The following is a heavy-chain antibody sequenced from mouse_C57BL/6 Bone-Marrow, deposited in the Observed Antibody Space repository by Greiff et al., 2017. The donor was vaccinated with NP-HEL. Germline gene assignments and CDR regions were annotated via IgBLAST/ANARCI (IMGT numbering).Heavy chain of an antibody. CDR1: GYSITSGYY. Sequence: EVQRVESGPGLVKPSQSLSLTCSVTGYSITSGYYWNWIRQFPGNKLEWMGYISYDGSNNYNPSLKNRISITRDTSKNQFFLKLNSVTTEDTATYYCARGGYYYGSSYEVYFDYWGQGTTLTVSS. CDR3: ARGGYYYGSSYEVYFDY. J-gene: IGHJ2*01. CDR2: ISYDGSN. D-gene: IGHD1-1*01. V-gene: IGHV3-6*01.